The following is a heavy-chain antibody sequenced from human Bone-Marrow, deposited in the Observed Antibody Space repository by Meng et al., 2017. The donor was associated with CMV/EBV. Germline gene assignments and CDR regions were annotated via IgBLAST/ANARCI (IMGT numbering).Heavy chain of an antibody. Sequence: ASVKVSCKASGYTFTGYYMHWVRQAPGQGLEWMGWMNPNSGNTGYAQKFQGRVTMTRNTSISTDYMELSSLRSEDTAVYYCARESGARRFDPWGQGTLVTVSS. CDR2: MNPNSGNT. J-gene: IGHJ5*02. V-gene: IGHV1-8*02. D-gene: IGHD1-26*01. CDR3: ARESGARRFDP. CDR1: GYTFTGYY.